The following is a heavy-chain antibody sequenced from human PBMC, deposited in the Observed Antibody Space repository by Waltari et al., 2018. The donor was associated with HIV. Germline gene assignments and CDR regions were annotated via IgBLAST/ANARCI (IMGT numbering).Heavy chain of an antibody. CDR1: GYTFSSHA. CDR2: INAGKGDT. Sequence: QDQLVQSGAEVKRAGASVRLSCKASGYTFSSHAVHWVRQAPGQSLEWMGWINAGKGDTKYSQKFQDRIIITRDTSATTAYMELSSLRFEDTAVYYCARGQGGSATYFFFYYMDVWGKGTTVSVS. V-gene: IGHV1-3*01. J-gene: IGHJ6*03. D-gene: IGHD3-10*01. CDR3: ARGQGGSATYFFFYYMDV.